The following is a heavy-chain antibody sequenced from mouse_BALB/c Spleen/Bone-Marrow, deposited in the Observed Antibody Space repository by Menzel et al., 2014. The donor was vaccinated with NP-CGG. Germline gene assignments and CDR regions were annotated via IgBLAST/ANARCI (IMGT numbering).Heavy chain of an antibody. Sequence: VQLQQYGAELVRIGVSVELYCTASGFNFKDYYMHWVKQRPEQGLEWIGWIDPENGDTEYAPKFQGKATMTADTSSNTAYLQLSSLTSDDSNVYYCTAAISYGKYDDVWSA. CDR1: GFNFKDYY. V-gene: IGHV14-4*02. J-gene: IGHJ1*01. CDR2: IDPENGDT. CDR3: TAAISYGKYDDV. D-gene: IGHD2-1*01.